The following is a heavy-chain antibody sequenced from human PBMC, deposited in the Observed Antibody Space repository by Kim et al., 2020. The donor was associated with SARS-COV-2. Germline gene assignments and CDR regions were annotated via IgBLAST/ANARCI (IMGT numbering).Heavy chain of an antibody. Sequence: LRSRVTIAVDTSKNQFSRKLSSVTAADTAVYYCARQDSITMIVVGRVAFDVWGQGTMVTVSS. V-gene: IGHV4-39*01. J-gene: IGHJ3*01. CDR3: ARQDSITMIVVGRVAFDV. D-gene: IGHD3-22*01.